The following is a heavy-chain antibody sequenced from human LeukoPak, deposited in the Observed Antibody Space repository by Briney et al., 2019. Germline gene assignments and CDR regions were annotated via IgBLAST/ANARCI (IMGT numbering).Heavy chain of an antibody. CDR1: GGSISSYY. CDR3: ARVSPPDYDFWSGYYTGSWFDP. V-gene: IGHV4-59*01. Sequence: SETLSRTCTVSGGSISSYYWSWIRQPPGKGLEWIGYIYYSGSTNYNPSLKSRVTISVDTSKNQFSLKLSSVTAADTAVYYCARVSPPDYDFWSGYYTGSWFDPWGQGTLVTVSS. D-gene: IGHD3-3*01. CDR2: IYYSGST. J-gene: IGHJ5*02.